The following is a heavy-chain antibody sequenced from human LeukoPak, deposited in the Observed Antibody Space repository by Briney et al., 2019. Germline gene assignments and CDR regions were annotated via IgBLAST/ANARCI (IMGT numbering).Heavy chain of an antibody. D-gene: IGHD6-13*01. CDR1: GFTFSSYS. J-gene: IGHJ1*01. CDR2: ISSSSSYI. V-gene: IGHV3-21*04. Sequence: GGSLRLSCAASGFTFSSYSMNWVRQAPGKGLEWVSSISSSSSYIYYADSVKGRFTISRDNAKNSLYLQMNSLRAEDTALYYCARSYIAAVPSYFQHWGQGTLVTVSS. CDR3: ARSYIAAVPSYFQH.